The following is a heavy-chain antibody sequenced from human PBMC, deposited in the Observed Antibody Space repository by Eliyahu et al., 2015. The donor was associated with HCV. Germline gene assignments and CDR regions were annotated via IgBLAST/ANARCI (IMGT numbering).Heavy chain of an antibody. V-gene: IGHV3-11*01. Sequence: QVQLVESGGGLVKPGGSLRXSCAASGFTFSDYYMXWIRQAPGKGLEWVSYISSSGSTIYYTDSVKGRFTISRDNAKNSLYLQVNSLRAEDTAVYYCAGSFFETLFDYWGQGTLVTVSS. CDR2: ISSSGSTI. CDR3: AGSFFETLFDY. J-gene: IGHJ4*02. D-gene: IGHD3-10*01. CDR1: GFTFSDYY.